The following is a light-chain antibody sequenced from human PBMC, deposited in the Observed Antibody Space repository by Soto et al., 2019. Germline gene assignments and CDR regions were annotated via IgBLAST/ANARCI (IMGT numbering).Light chain of an antibody. CDR2: EVS. CDR3: SSHGGSNNFYV. Sequence: QSVLTQPPSASESPGQSVTISCTGTSSDIGAYNYVSWYQQHPGKAPKLMIFEVSKRPSGVPDRFSASKSGNTASLTVSGLQAEDEADYYCSSHGGSNNFYVFGTGTKLTVL. CDR1: SSDIGAYNY. J-gene: IGLJ1*01. V-gene: IGLV2-8*01.